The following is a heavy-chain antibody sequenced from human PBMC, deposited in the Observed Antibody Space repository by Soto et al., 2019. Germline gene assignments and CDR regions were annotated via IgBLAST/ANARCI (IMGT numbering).Heavy chain of an antibody. CDR2: IYYSGST. J-gene: IGHJ3*02. CDR1: GGSISSYY. V-gene: IGHV4-59*01. D-gene: IGHD2-15*01. CDR3: ARDHYCSGGSCSPRAAAMDAFDI. Sequence: ETLSLTCTVSGGSISSYYWSWIRQPPGKGLEWIGYIYYSGSTNYNPSLKSRVTISVDTSKNQFSLKLSSVTAADTAVYYCARDHYCSGGSCSPRAAAMDAFDIWGQGTMVTVSS.